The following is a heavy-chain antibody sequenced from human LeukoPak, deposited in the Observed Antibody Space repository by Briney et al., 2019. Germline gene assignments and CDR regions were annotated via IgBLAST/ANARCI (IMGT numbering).Heavy chain of an antibody. J-gene: IGHJ3*02. D-gene: IGHD3-22*01. V-gene: IGHV3-23*01. CDR3: AKDYYDSSGYPEYVFDM. CDR1: GLTFTNYG. Sequence: GGSLRLSCAASGLTFTNYGMSWVRQAPGKGLEWVSGINAGGGSAYADSVKGRFSISRDNSKNTLFLQMNRLRAEDTALYYCAKDYYDSSGYPEYVFDMRGQGTMVTVSS. CDR2: INAGGGSA.